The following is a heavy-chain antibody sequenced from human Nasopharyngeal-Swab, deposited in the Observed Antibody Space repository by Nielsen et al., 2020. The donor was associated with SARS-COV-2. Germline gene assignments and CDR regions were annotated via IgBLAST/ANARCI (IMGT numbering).Heavy chain of an antibody. Sequence: SQTLSLTCAVYGGSFSAYYWGWIRQPPGKGLEWIAEINHSGSTNYNPSLKSRVTLSGDTSMNQFSLEMRSVTAADTAVYYCARGLSGIVPAPILGLGPYYYYYYMDVWGKGTTVTVSS. CDR3: ARGLSGIVPAPILGLGPYYYYYYMDV. D-gene: IGHD2-2*01. J-gene: IGHJ6*03. CDR1: GGSFSAYY. CDR2: INHSGST. V-gene: IGHV4-34*01.